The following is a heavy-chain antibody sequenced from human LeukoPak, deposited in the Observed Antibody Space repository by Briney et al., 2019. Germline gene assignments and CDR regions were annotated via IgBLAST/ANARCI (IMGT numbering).Heavy chain of an antibody. Sequence: NPGGSLRLSCAASGFTFYDYSMNWVRQAPGKGLEWVSTISSRSSDIYYADSVRGRLTISRDNAQNPLYLQMNSLRVEDTAVYYCARDWGGYGLDVWGQGTTVTVSS. CDR3: ARDWGGYGLDV. J-gene: IGHJ6*02. CDR2: ISSRSSDI. CDR1: GFTFYDYS. V-gene: IGHV3-21*01. D-gene: IGHD3-16*01.